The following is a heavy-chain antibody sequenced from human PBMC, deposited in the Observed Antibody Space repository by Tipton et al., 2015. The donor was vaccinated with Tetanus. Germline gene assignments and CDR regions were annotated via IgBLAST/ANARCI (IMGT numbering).Heavy chain of an antibody. J-gene: IGHJ4*02. CDR2: SWYDGTDK. V-gene: IGHV3-33*01. CDR1: GFIFSSYG. D-gene: IGHD2-15*01. Sequence: SLRLSCAASGFIFSSYGIHWVRQAPGKGLEWVAGSWYDGTDKYYADSVKGRFTISIDNSKNTLYLQMNSLRVEDTAVYYCAREADCSGGSCFSGVFDNWGQGTLVTVSS. CDR3: AREADCSGGSCFSGVFDN.